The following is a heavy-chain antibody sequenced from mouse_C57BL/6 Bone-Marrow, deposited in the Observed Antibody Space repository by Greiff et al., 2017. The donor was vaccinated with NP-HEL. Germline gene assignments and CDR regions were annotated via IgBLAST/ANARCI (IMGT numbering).Heavy chain of an antibody. J-gene: IGHJ4*01. V-gene: IGHV1-76*01. D-gene: IGHD3-1*01. CDR2: IYPGSGNT. CDR3: SRSGKAMDY. CDR1: GYTFTDYY. Sequence: VQGVESGAELVRPGASVKLSCKASGYTFTDYYINWVKQRPGQGLEWIARIYPGSGNTYYNEKFKGKATLTGEKSSSTAYMQLSSLTSEDSAVYFCSRSGKAMDYWGQGTSVTVAS.